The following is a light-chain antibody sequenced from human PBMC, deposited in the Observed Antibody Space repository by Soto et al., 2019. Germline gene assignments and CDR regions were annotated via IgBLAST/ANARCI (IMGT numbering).Light chain of an antibody. V-gene: IGLV1-40*01. J-gene: IGLJ2*01. CDR2: GNS. CDR3: QSYDSSLSGYVV. CDR1: SSNIGTGYD. Sequence: QSVLTQRPSVSGAPGQRVTISCTGSSSNIGTGYDVHWYQQLPGTAPKLLIYGNSNRPSGVPDRFSGSKSGTSASLAITGLQAEDEAEYYCQSYDSSLSGYVVFGGGTKLTVL.